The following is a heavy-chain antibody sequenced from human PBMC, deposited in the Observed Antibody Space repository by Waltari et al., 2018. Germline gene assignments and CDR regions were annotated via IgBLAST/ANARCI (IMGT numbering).Heavy chain of an antibody. D-gene: IGHD6-13*01. Sequence: EVQLVESGGGLVQPGGSLRLSCAASGFTFSSYWMSWVRQAPGKGRWWVDNIKQDGSEKYYVDSVKGRFTISRDNAKNSLYLQMNSLRAEDTAVYYCTRGTAAAGYYFDYWGQGTLVTVSS. V-gene: IGHV3-7*01. J-gene: IGHJ4*02. CDR2: IKQDGSEK. CDR1: GFTFSSYW. CDR3: TRGTAAAGYYFDY.